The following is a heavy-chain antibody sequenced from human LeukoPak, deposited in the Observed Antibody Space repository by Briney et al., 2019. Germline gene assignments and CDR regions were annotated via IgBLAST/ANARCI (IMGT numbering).Heavy chain of an antibody. CDR3: ARRHGFYHYMDV. J-gene: IGHJ6*03. CDR2: INIYNLDT. CDR1: GYTFTKYL. V-gene: IGHV1-18*04. Sequence: ASVKVSCKTSGYTFTKYLIHWVRQAPGQGLEWMGWINIYNLDTKYAQKFQGRVTVTTDISTATAYMELRSLRSDDTAVYYCARRHGFYHYMDVWGKGTTVAVSS. D-gene: IGHD3-10*01.